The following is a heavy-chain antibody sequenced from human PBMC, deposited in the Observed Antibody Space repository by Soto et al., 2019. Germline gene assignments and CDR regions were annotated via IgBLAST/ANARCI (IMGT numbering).Heavy chain of an antibody. Sequence: GESLKISCKGSGYSFTSYWISWVRQMPGKGLEWMGRIDPSDSYTNYSPSFQGHVTISADKSISTAYLQWSSLKASDTAMYYCARRGYSYGYHYYYGMDVWGQGTTVTVS. D-gene: IGHD5-18*01. CDR2: IDPSDSYT. J-gene: IGHJ6*02. CDR3: ARRGYSYGYHYYYGMDV. CDR1: GYSFTSYW. V-gene: IGHV5-10-1*01.